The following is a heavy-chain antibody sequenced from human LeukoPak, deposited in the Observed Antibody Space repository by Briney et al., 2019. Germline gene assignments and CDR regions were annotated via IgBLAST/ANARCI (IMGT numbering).Heavy chain of an antibody. Sequence: SETLSLTCSVSGFSIGIGYSWGWIRQPPGKGLEWIGTIYHRGNTYYNPSLMSRVTISLDTSKNQFSLRLTSVTAADTALYYCAREVESWFGDLLSYFDSWGQGTQVTVSS. CDR3: AREVESWFGDLLSYFDS. CDR1: GFSIGIGYS. D-gene: IGHD3-10*01. V-gene: IGHV4-38-2*02. CDR2: IYHRGNT. J-gene: IGHJ4*02.